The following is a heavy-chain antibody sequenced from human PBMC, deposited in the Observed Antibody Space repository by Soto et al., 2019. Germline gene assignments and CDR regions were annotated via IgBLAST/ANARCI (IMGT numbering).Heavy chain of an antibody. CDR2: INSDGSVS. V-gene: IGHV3-74*01. Sequence: EVQLVESGGGLVQPGGSLRLSCAASGFTFGNYWMYWVRQAPGKGLVWVSRINSDGSVSSYEDSVKGRLTISRDNVKNTHYLQMDSLRVDDTAVYYCARGDCVGGTCYSLACSFYYYMDVWGKGTTVTVFS. CDR3: ARGDCVGGTCYSLACSFYYYMDV. D-gene: IGHD2-15*01. J-gene: IGHJ6*03. CDR1: GFTFGNYW.